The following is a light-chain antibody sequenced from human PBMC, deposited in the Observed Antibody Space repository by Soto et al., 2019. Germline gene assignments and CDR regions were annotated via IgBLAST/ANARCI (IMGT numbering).Light chain of an antibody. CDR1: NSNIANKY. V-gene: IGLV1-51*02. Sequence: QSVLTQPPSVSAALGQTVTISCSGSNSNIANKYVSWYQQLPGTAPKLLIYENYKRPSGIPDRFSGSKSGTSATLDITGLQTGDEADYYCGTWDSGLGGGVFGGGTKLTVL. CDR3: GTWDSGLGGGV. CDR2: ENY. J-gene: IGLJ2*01.